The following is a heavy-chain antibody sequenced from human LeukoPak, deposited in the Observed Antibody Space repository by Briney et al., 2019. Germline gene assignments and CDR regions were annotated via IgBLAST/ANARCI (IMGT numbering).Heavy chain of an antibody. CDR1: GGSFSGYY. V-gene: IGHV4-34*01. J-gene: IGHJ6*02. Sequence: SETLSLTCAVYGGSFSGYYWSWIRQPPGKGLEWIGEINHSGSTNYNPSLKSRVTISVDTSKNQFSLKLSSVTAADTAVYYCARNLATRGYGMDVWGQGTTVTVSS. D-gene: IGHD5-12*01. CDR3: ARNLATRGYGMDV. CDR2: INHSGST.